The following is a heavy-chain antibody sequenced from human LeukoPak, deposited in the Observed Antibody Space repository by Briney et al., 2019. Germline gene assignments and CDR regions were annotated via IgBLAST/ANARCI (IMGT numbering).Heavy chain of an antibody. V-gene: IGHV3-11*01. CDR3: ASGDCSGGSCYSNYYYGMDV. CDR1: GFSFDNYA. Sequence: PGGSLRLSCAASGFSFDNYAMSWVRQAPGKGLEWVSYISSSGSTIYYADSVKGRFTISRDNAKNSLYLQMNSLRAEDTAVYYCASGDCSGGSCYSNYYYGMDVWGQGTTVTVSS. D-gene: IGHD2-15*01. CDR2: ISSSGSTI. J-gene: IGHJ6*02.